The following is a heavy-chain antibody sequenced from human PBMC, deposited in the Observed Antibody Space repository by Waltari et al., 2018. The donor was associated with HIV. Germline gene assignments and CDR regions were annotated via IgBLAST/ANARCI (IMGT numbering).Heavy chain of an antibody. CDR3: HRPWDSDHWGSDN. CDR1: GNHFIGYY. CDR2: LNPKSGAT. Sequence: QEQLVQSGTEVKKPGASVRVSCKASGNHFIGYYIHWVRQAPGQGLEWMGWLNPKSGATNYAQRFRGRVTFTRDTSVNTAYLDLTGLRIDDTATYFCHRPWDSDHWGSDNWGQGTLVIVSS. V-gene: IGHV1-2*02. J-gene: IGHJ4*01. D-gene: IGHD3-16*01.